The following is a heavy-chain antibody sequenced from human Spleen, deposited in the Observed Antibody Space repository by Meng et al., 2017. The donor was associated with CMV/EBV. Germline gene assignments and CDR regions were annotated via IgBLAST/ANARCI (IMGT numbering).Heavy chain of an antibody. CDR2: INDVGST. D-gene: IGHD1-7*01. V-gene: IGHV4-34*01. J-gene: IGHJ5*02. Sequence: LSLTCAVYGGSFSGYYWTWIRQSPGKGLEWLGEINDVGSTNYKASLKGRVTILVDTSKNQFSLKLKSVTTADTAVYFCARGHRGRTTWGQGTLVTVSS. CDR1: GGSFSGYY. CDR3: ARGHRGRTT.